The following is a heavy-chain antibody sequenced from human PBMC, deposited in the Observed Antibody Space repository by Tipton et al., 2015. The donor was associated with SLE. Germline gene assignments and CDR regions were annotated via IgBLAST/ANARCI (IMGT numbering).Heavy chain of an antibody. Sequence: TLSLTCTVSGYPISSGYYWGWIRQPPGKGLEWIGSIYHSGSTYYNPSLKSRVTISVDTSKNQFSPKLSSVTAADTAVYYCARILAAAGTGGYWGQGTLVTVSS. V-gene: IGHV4-38-2*02. CDR2: IYHSGST. J-gene: IGHJ4*02. CDR3: ARILAAAGTGGY. D-gene: IGHD6-13*01. CDR1: GYPISSGYY.